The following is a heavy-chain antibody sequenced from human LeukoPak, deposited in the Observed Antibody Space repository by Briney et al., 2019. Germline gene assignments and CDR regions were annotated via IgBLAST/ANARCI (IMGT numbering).Heavy chain of an antibody. J-gene: IGHJ4*02. V-gene: IGHV1-18*01. Sequence: ASVKFSCKASGYTFTSYGISWVRQAPGQGLEWMGWISASNGDTDYPQNLQSRVTMTTDTYTSTAYMELRSLTSDDTAIYYCARESHITREDYWGQGTLVTVSS. CDR1: GYTFTSYG. CDR2: ISASNGDT. D-gene: IGHD1-14*01. CDR3: ARESHITREDY.